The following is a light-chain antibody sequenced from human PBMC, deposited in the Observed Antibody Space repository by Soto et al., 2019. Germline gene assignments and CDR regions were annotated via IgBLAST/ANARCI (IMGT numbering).Light chain of an antibody. CDR2: EVT. J-gene: IGLJ1*01. Sequence: QSALTQSPSASGSPGQSVTISCIGTSSDVGGYNYVSWYQHHPGKAPKLIIYEVTKRPSGVPDRSSGSRSGTTASLTVSGLQAEDEADYYCGSYAGGNTFVFGTGTKLTVL. V-gene: IGLV2-8*01. CDR3: GSYAGGNTFV. CDR1: SSDVGGYNY.